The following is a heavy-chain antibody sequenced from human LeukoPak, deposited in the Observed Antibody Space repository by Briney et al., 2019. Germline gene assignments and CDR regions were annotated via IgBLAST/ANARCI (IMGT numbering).Heavy chain of an antibody. CDR3: ASINYDFWSGYKGPFDY. J-gene: IGHJ4*02. Sequence: SETLSLTCTVSGGSISSGNYYWSWIRQPAGKGLEWIGRINTSGSTNYNPSLKSRVTISLDTSKNQFSLKLSSVTAADTAVYYCASINYDFWSGYKGPFDYWGQGTLVTVSS. CDR2: INTSGST. D-gene: IGHD3-3*01. V-gene: IGHV4-61*02. CDR1: GGSISSGNYY.